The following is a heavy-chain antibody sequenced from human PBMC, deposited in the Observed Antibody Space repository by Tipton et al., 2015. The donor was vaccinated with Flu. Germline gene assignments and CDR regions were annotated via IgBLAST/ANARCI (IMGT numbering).Heavy chain of an antibody. Sequence: SLRLSCAASRFTFSNYWLHWVRQAPGKGLEWVANINQGGSEKYYVDSVRGRFTISRDNAKNSLRLQMNSLRAEDTAVYYCARTRGGYCTSSSCYADYFDYWGQGTLVTVSS. CDR1: RFTFSNYW. D-gene: IGHD2-2*01. V-gene: IGHV3-7*01. CDR3: ARTRGGYCTSSSCYADYFDY. CDR2: INQGGSEK. J-gene: IGHJ4*02.